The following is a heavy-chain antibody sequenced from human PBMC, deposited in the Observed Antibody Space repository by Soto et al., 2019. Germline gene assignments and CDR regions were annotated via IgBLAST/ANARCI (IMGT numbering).Heavy chain of an antibody. D-gene: IGHD2-2*01. CDR1: GGTFTSFT. Sequence: QVQLVQSGAEVKKPGSSVKVSCKASGGTFTSFTITWVRQAPGQGLEWMGRIIPILDIANYAQKFQGRVTITTDKSTSTADMDLSSLRSEDTAVYYCARGGYCSTTSCSQPFDIWGQGTMVTVSS. CDR3: ARGGYCSTTSCSQPFDI. V-gene: IGHV1-69*02. CDR2: IIPILDIA. J-gene: IGHJ3*02.